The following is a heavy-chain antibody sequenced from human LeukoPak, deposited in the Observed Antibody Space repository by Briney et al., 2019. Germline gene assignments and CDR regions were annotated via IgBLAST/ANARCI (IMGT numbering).Heavy chain of an antibody. D-gene: IGHD5-18*01. CDR2: IKEDGSEK. CDR3: ANGYSYGTAFDY. V-gene: IGHV3-7*03. J-gene: IGHJ4*02. CDR1: GFVFSSFW. Sequence: GGSLRLSCAGSGFVFSSFWMHWVRQAPGEGLEWVADIKEDGSEKYYMDSVKGRFTISRDNAKNSLYLQMNSLKAEDTAVYYCANGYSYGTAFDYWGQGTLVTVSS.